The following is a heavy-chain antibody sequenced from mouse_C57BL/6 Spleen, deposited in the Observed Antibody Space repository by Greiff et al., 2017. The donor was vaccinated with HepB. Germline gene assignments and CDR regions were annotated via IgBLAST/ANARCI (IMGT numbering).Heavy chain of an antibody. V-gene: IGHV1-26*01. J-gene: IGHJ4*01. Sequence: EVQLQQSGPELVKPGASVKISCKASGYTFTDYYMNWVKQSHGKSLEWIGDINPNNGGTSYNQKFKGKATLTVDKSSSTAYMELRSLTSEDSAVYYCARVTTVVAEVSYYYAMDYWGQGTSVTVSS. D-gene: IGHD1-1*01. CDR3: ARVTTVVAEVSYYYAMDY. CDR1: GYTFTDYY. CDR2: INPNNGGT.